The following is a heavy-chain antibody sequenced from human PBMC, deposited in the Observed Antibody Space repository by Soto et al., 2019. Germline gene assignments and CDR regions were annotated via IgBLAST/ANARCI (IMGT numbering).Heavy chain of an antibody. CDR1: GFTFSSYA. CDR2: ILYDGSNK. Sequence: QVQLVESGGGVVQPGRSLRLSCAASGFTFSSYAMHWVRQAPGKGLEWVAVILYDGSNKYYADSVKGRFTISRDNSKNTLYLQMNSLRAEDTAVYYCARPQFEVYDTNFDYWGQGTLVTVSS. J-gene: IGHJ4*02. D-gene: IGHD3-9*01. V-gene: IGHV3-30-3*01. CDR3: ARPQFEVYDTNFDY.